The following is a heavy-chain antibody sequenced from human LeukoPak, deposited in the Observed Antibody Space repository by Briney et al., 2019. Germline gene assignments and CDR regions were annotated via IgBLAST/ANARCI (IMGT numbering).Heavy chain of an antibody. D-gene: IGHD3-10*01. V-gene: IGHV4-34*01. CDR2: INHSGST. CDR1: GGSFSGYY. Sequence: SGTLSLTCAVYGGSFSGYYWSWIRQPPGKGLEWIGEINHSGSTNYNPSLKSRVTISVDTSKNQFSLKLSSVTAADTAVYYCARTIPTYYYGSGSDRPRSPNNWFDPWGQGTLVTVSS. CDR3: ARTIPTYYYGSGSDRPRSPNNWFDP. J-gene: IGHJ5*02.